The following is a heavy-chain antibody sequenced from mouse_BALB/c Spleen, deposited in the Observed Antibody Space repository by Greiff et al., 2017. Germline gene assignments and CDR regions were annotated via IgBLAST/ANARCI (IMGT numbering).Heavy chain of an antibody. CDR3: ARGSTMITDYYAMDY. D-gene: IGHD2-4*01. Sequence: VQLQQSGAELVRPGTSVKVSCKASGYAFTNYLMEWVKQRPGQGLEWIGVINPGSGGTNYNEKFKGKATLTADKSSSTAYMQLSSLTSDDSAVYFCARGSTMITDYYAMDYWGQGTSVTVSS. CDR1: GYAFTNYL. J-gene: IGHJ4*01. CDR2: INPGSGGT. V-gene: IGHV1-54*01.